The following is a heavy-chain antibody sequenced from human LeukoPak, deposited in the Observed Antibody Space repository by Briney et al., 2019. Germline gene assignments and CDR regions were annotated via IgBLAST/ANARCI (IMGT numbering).Heavy chain of an antibody. Sequence: PSETLSLTCTVSGGSISSYYWSWIRQPPGKGLEWIGSAHYTGETYYNPSFKSRVTISVDTSKSQFSLKLSSVTAADTAVYFCARDSRYDSSGHAPWGQGSLVTVSS. CDR1: GGSISSYY. CDR3: ARDSRYDSSGHAP. CDR2: AHYTGET. D-gene: IGHD3-22*01. V-gene: IGHV4-59*12. J-gene: IGHJ5*02.